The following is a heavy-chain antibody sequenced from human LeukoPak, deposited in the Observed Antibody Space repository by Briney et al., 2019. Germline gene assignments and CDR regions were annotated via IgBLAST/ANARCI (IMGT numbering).Heavy chain of an antibody. D-gene: IGHD1-26*01. CDR2: INSDGSST. V-gene: IGHV3-74*01. J-gene: IGHJ4*02. Sequence: GGSLRLSCAASGFTFSSYWMHWVRQAPGKGLVWVSRINSDGSSTSYADSVKGRFTISRDNAKNTLYLQMNSLRAEDTAVYYCARGFPGKVYYFDYWGQGTLATVSS. CDR3: ARGFPGKVYYFDY. CDR1: GFTFSSYW.